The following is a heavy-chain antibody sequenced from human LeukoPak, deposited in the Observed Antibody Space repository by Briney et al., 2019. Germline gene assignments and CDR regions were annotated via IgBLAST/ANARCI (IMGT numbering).Heavy chain of an antibody. D-gene: IGHD3-22*01. CDR1: GFTFSSYA. Sequence: PGRSLRLSCAASGFTFSSYAMHWVRQAPGKGLEWVAVISYDGSNKYYADSVKGRFTISRDNSKNTLYLQMNSLRAEDTAVYYCARDKTYYYDSRDYGYFDYWGQGTLVTVSS. V-gene: IGHV3-30*04. CDR2: ISYDGSNK. J-gene: IGHJ4*02. CDR3: ARDKTYYYDSRDYGYFDY.